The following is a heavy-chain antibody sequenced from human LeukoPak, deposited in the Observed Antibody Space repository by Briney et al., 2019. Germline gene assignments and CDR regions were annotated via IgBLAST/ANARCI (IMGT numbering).Heavy chain of an antibody. CDR3: SRTPGGGYTCGYFDY. D-gene: IGHD5-18*01. J-gene: IGHJ4*02. V-gene: IGHV3-66*01. CDR1: GFTFNSDF. Sequence: GGSLRLSCAASGFTFNSDFITWVRQAPGKGLEWVSHIYSGGSTYYIDPVKGRFTISTNKTKKTVQFQWNSKRGEHTTNFYYSRTPGGGYTCGYFDYWCQGTLVTVS. CDR2: IYSGGST.